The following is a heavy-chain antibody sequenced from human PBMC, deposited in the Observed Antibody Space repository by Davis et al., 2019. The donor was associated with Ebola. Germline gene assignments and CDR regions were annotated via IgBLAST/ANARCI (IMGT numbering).Heavy chain of an antibody. CDR1: GFTFTNHW. J-gene: IGHJ5*02. CDR3: ARDLFRYYDFWSGSPNWFDP. CDR2: IKQDGSQQ. D-gene: IGHD3-3*01. V-gene: IGHV3-7*01. Sequence: GGSLRLSCAASGFTFTNHWMSWVRQAPGKGLEWVANIKQDGSQQYYVDSVKGRFTISRDNAKNSLFLQMNSLRDEDTAVYYCARDLFRYYDFWSGSPNWFDPWGQGTLVTVSS.